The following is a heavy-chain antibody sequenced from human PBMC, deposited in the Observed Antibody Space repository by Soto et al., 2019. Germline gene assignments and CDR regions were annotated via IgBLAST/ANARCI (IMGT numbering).Heavy chain of an antibody. J-gene: IGHJ6*02. V-gene: IGHV3-23*01. D-gene: IGHD6-6*01. CDR3: EGREEYYYYGLDV. CDR2: ITSSGGTT. CDR1: GLTFSTYP. Sequence: GGSLRLSCAASGLTFSTYPMNWVRQAPGKGLEWVSGITSSGGTTYYADFVKGRFIISRDNSKNTLYLQMNSLRAEDTAVYYCEGREEYYYYGLDVWGQGTTVTVSS.